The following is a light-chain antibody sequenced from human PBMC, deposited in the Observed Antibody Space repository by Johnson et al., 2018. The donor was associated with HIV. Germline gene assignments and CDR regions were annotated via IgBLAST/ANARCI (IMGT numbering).Light chain of an antibody. CDR1: TSNIRNNY. CDR2: QTN. J-gene: IGLJ1*01. V-gene: IGLV1-51*02. Sequence: QSVLTQPPSVSAAPGQKVTISCSGSTSNIRNNYVSWYQLFPGTAPTLLIYQTNKRPSGIPDRISGSKSGTSATLGIAGLQTWDEADYYCGTWDSSLNVEGFGTGTRVPVL. CDR3: GTWDSSLNVEG.